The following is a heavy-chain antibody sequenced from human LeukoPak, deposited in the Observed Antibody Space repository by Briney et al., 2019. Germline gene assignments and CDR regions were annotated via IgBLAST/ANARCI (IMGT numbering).Heavy chain of an antibody. CDR3: ARDGITMRILEY. D-gene: IGHD3-10*01. V-gene: IGHV3-21*01. CDR2: ITSSSIYK. J-gene: IGHJ4*02. CDR1: GGSFSGYY. Sequence: ETLSLTCAVYGGSFSGYYWSWLRQPPGKGLEWVSSITSSSIYKYYADSMKGRFTISRDNAKNSLYLQMDSLRAEDTAVYYCARDGITMRILEYWGQGTLVTVSS.